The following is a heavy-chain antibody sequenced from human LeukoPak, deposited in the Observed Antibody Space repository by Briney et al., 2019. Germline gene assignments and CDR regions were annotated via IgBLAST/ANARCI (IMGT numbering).Heavy chain of an antibody. CDR3: ARPDLSQVVVKY. D-gene: IGHD3-22*01. Sequence: ASVKVSCKASGYTFTGYYMHWVRQAPGQGLEWMGWINPNSGGTNYAQKFQGRVTMTRDTSISTAYMELSRLRSDDTAVYYCARPDLSQVVVKYWGQGTLVTVSS. V-gene: IGHV1-2*02. CDR1: GYTFTGYY. J-gene: IGHJ4*02. CDR2: INPNSGGT.